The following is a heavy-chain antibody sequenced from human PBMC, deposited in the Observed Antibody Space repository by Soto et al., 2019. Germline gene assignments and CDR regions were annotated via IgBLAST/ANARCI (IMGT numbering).Heavy chain of an antibody. CDR2: IYYSGGT. J-gene: IGHJ5*02. V-gene: IGHV4-39*01. CDR3: ASLLYSSSWYLGWFDP. D-gene: IGHD6-13*01. CDR1: GGSISSSSYY. Sequence: QLQLQESGPGLVKPSETLSLTCTVSGGSISSSSYYWGWIRQPPGKGLEWIGSIYYSGGTYYNPTLKGRVTISVDTSKNQFSLKLSSVTAADTAVYYCASLLYSSSWYLGWFDPWGQGTLVTVSS.